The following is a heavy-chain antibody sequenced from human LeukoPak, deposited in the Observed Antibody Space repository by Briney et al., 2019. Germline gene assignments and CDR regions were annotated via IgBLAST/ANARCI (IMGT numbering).Heavy chain of an antibody. D-gene: IGHD6-13*01. Sequence: PSETLSLTCTVSGGSISSYYWSWIRQPPGKGLEYIGYIYYSGSTNYNPSLKSRVTISVDRSKNQFSLKLSSVTAADTAVYYCARLVAATGNFDYWGQGTLVTVSS. J-gene: IGHJ4*02. V-gene: IGHV4-59*12. CDR3: ARLVAATGNFDY. CDR2: IYYSGST. CDR1: GGSISSYY.